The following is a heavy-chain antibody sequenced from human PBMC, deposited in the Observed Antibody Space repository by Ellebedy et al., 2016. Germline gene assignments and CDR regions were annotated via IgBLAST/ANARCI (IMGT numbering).Heavy chain of an antibody. J-gene: IGHJ4*02. CDR1: GGSISSYY. D-gene: IGHD5-18*01. V-gene: IGHV4-59*01. CDR2: IYYSGST. CDR3: ARGGIQLWSIFDY. Sequence: SETLSLTCTVSGGSISSYYWSWIRQAPGKGLEWIGYIYYSGSTNYNPSLKLRVTISVDTSKNQFSLKLSSVTAADTAVYYWARGGIQLWSIFDYWGQGTLVTVSS.